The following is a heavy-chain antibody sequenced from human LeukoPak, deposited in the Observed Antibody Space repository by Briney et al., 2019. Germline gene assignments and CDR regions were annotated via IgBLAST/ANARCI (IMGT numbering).Heavy chain of an antibody. CDR1: GFTFDDYA. Sequence: PGGSLRLSCAASGFTFDDYAMPWVRQAPGKGLEWVSGISWNSGSIGYAGSVKGRFTISRDNAKNSLYLQMNSLRAEDTALYYCAKALSSVVVPADIDYWGQGTLVTVSS. D-gene: IGHD2-2*01. CDR2: ISWNSGSI. J-gene: IGHJ4*02. V-gene: IGHV3-9*01. CDR3: AKALSSVVVPADIDY.